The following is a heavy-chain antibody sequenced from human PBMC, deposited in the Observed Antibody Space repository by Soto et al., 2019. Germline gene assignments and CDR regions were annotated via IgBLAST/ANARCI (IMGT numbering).Heavy chain of an antibody. CDR3: ASGYSYGGLDS. CDR1: GGTFSGYP. Sequence: QVQLVQSGAEVKKSGSSVKVSCKASGGTFSGYPINWVRQAPGQGLEWMGEIIPIFGTANYAQKFQGRVTITADEFTSTAYMELSSLISDDTAVYYWASGYSYGGLDSWGQGPLVTVSS. V-gene: IGHV1-69*01. CDR2: IIPIFGTA. J-gene: IGHJ4*02. D-gene: IGHD5-18*01.